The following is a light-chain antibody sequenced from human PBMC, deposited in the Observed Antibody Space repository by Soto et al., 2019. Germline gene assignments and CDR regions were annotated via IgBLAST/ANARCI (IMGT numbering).Light chain of an antibody. CDR3: QSADSSGTYV. J-gene: IGLJ1*01. CDR2: KDS. V-gene: IGLV3-25*03. CDR1: ALPNQY. Sequence: SYELTQPPSVSVSPGQTARIACSGDALPNQYTYWYQQKPGQAPVLVIYKDSERPSGIPERFSGSSSGTTVTLTISGVQTEDEADYYCQSADSSGTYVFGTGTKVTV.